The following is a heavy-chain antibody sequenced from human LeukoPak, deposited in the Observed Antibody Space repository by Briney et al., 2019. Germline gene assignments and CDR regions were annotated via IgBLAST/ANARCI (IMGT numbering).Heavy chain of an antibody. CDR2: TSSSGETT. V-gene: IGHV3-23*01. CDR1: GFTFSSYA. CDR3: AKDRPNYYGTNGHYYRRDGDC. J-gene: IGHJ4*02. D-gene: IGHD3-22*01. Sequence: GGSLRLSCVASGFTFSSYAMSWVRQAAGKGLEWVSSTSSSGETTYYADSVKGRFTISRDNSRNTLYLQMNSLRAEDTAVYYCAKDRPNYYGTNGHYYRRDGDCWGQGTLVAVSS.